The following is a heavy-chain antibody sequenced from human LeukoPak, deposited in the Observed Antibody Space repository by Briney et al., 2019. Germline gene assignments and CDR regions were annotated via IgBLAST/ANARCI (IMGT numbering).Heavy chain of an antibody. D-gene: IGHD1-26*01. CDR2: ISSSSSYI. CDR3: ARAIVGANKYYFDY. Sequence: GGSLRLSCAASGFTFSSYSMNWVRQAPGKRLEWVSSISSSSSYIYYADSVKGRFTISRDNAKNSLYLQMNSLRAEDTAVYYCARAIVGANKYYFDYWGQRTLVTVSS. J-gene: IGHJ4*02. V-gene: IGHV3-21*01. CDR1: GFTFSSYS.